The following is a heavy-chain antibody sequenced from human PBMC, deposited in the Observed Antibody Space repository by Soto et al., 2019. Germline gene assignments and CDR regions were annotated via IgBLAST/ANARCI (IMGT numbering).Heavy chain of an antibody. CDR3: ATGRIVVVGSRAYYGMDV. J-gene: IGHJ6*02. D-gene: IGHD3-22*01. Sequence: QLQLAQSGADVKKAGSSVKVSCKASGGTLINSPFSWVRQAPGQGLEWRGGIIPVFGIVNYAQKFQDRVTITADESTSTAYMELRSLRSEDTAVYFCATGRIVVVGSRAYYGMDVWGQGTTVTV. V-gene: IGHV1-69*19. CDR1: GGTLINSP. CDR2: IIPVFGIV.